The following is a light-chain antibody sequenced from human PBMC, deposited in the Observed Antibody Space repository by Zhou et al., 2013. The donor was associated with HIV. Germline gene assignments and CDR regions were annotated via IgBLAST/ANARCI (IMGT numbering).Light chain of an antibody. CDR1: QSIGSN. J-gene: IGKJ2*01. CDR3: QQYSVWPPYT. Sequence: EILMTQSPATLSVSPGERATLSCRASQSIGSNVAWYQQKRGQAPRVLLYGAVTRVAGVPARFSGSGSGTEFTLTISSLQTEDFATYFCQQYSVWPPYTFGQGTKLE. V-gene: IGKV3D-15*01. CDR2: GAV.